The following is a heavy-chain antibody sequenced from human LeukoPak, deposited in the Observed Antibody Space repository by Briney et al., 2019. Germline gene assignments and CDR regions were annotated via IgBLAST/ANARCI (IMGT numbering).Heavy chain of an antibody. CDR2: IYYSGST. V-gene: IGHV4-30-4*01. CDR1: GFTFSSYA. J-gene: IGHJ4*02. Sequence: LSLSCAASGFTFSSYAMGWIRKPPGKGLDWIGYIYYSGSTFYNPSLKSRVTISVDTSKNQFSLKLSSVTAADTAVYYCAREGVRDGYADYWGQGTLVTVSS. CDR3: AREGVRDGYADY. D-gene: IGHD5-24*01.